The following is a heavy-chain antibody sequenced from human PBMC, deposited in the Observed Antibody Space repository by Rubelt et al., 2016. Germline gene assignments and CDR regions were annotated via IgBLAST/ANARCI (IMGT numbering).Heavy chain of an antibody. CDR2: ISGSGGST. D-gene: IGHD3-10*01. CDR3: ARDRGSESNPLDY. CDR1: GFTFSSYA. V-gene: IGHV3-23*01. Sequence: EVQLLESGGGLVQPGGSLRLSCAASGFTFSSYAMSWVRQAPGRGLEWVSAISGSGGSTYYADSVKGRFTISSDNSKNTVDMQMNSLRAEDTAVYYCARDRGSESNPLDYWGQGTLVTVSS. J-gene: IGHJ4*02.